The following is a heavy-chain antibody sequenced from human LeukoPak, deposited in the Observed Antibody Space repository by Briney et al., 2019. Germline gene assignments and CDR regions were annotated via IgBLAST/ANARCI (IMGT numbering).Heavy chain of an antibody. CDR2: IIPIFGTA. D-gene: IGHD2-15*01. J-gene: IGHJ6*02. Sequence: ASVKVSRKASGGTFSSYATSWVRQAPGQGLEWMGGIIPIFGTANYAQKFQGRVTITADESTSTAYMELSSLRSEDAAVYYCASQTAGYCSGGSCYSYYYYGMDVWGQGTTVTVSS. CDR1: GGTFSSYA. V-gene: IGHV1-69*13. CDR3: ASQTAGYCSGGSCYSYYYYGMDV.